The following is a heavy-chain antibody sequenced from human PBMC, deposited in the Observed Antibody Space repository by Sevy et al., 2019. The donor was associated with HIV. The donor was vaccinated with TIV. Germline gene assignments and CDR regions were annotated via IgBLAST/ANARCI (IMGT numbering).Heavy chain of an antibody. Sequence: GGSLRLSCAASGFTFSDDWMSWVRQAPGKGLEWVANINEDGSQKYYVDSVKGRFTISRDNAKNSLYLQMNSLRAEDKAVYYCARGGWQFGSWGQGTLVTVSS. CDR2: INEDGSQK. CDR3: ARGGWQFGS. V-gene: IGHV3-7*01. J-gene: IGHJ5*01. CDR1: GFTFSDDW. D-gene: IGHD2-15*01.